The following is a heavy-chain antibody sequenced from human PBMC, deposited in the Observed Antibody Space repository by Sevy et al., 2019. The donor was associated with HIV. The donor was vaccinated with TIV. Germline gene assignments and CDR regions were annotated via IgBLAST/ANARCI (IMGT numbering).Heavy chain of an antibody. CDR2: ISDTSGYI. Sequence: GGSLRLSCAASGVSLNTYSMNWVRQAPGKGLKWVSSISDTSGYIFYADSVKGRFTISRDNARNSLYLQMNSLRAEDTAVYYCARDAGSGWQKYFQQWGQRTLVTVSS. J-gene: IGHJ1*01. D-gene: IGHD6-19*01. V-gene: IGHV3-21*06. CDR1: GVSLNTYS. CDR3: ARDAGSGWQKYFQQ.